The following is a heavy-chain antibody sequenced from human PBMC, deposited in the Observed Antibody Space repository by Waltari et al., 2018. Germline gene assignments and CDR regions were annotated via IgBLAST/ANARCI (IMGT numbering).Heavy chain of an antibody. CDR1: GGSFSGYY. CDR2: INQSGST. Sequence: QVQLQQWGAGLLKPSETLSLTCAVYGGSFSGYYWSWLRQPPGKGLEWSGEINQSGSTNDRQSLKSRVTISGDTSKNQFSLKLSCVTAADTAVYYCARGGWSSWFDPWGQGTLVTVSS. J-gene: IGHJ5*02. V-gene: IGHV4-34*01. CDR3: ARGGWSSWFDP. D-gene: IGHD2-15*01.